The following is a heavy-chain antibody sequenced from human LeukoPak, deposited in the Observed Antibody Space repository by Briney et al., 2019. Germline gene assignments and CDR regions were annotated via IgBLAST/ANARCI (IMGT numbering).Heavy chain of an antibody. V-gene: IGHV3-53*01. CDR1: GFTVSSNY. Sequence: GGSLRLSCAASGFTVSSNYMSWVRQAPGKGLEWVSVIYSGGSTYYADSVKGRFTISRDNSKDTLYLQMNSLRAGDTAVYYCAILAVAGTDDAFDIWGQGTMVTVSS. CDR3: AILAVAGTDDAFDI. J-gene: IGHJ3*02. CDR2: IYSGGST. D-gene: IGHD6-19*01.